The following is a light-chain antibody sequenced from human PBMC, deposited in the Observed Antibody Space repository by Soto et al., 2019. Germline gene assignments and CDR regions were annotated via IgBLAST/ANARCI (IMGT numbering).Light chain of an antibody. CDR2: DVS. J-gene: IGLJ2*01. V-gene: IGLV2-14*01. Sequence: QSVLTQPASVSGSPGQSITISCAGTSSDIGAYNYVSWYQQHPGKAPKLMIYDVSNPPSGVSNRFSGSKSGNTASLTISGLQAEDEADYYCSSYTTSSTVVFGGGTKVTVL. CDR1: SSDIGAYNY. CDR3: SSYTTSSTVV.